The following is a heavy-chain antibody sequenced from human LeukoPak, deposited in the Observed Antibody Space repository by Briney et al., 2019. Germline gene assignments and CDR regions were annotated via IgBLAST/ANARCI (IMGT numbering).Heavy chain of an antibody. CDR1: GGSFSGYY. CDR2: INHSGST. Sequence: SETLSLTCAVYGGSFSGYYWSWIRQPPGKGLEWIGEINHSGSTNYNPSLKSRVTISVDTFKNQFSLKLSSVTAADTAVYYCARKGTYPYYFDYWGQGTLVTVSS. J-gene: IGHJ4*02. D-gene: IGHD1-1*01. CDR3: ARKGTYPYYFDY. V-gene: IGHV4-34*01.